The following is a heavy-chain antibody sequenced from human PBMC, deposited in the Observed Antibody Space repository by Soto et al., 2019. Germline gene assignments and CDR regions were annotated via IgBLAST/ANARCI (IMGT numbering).Heavy chain of an antibody. Sequence: QVQLVQSGAEVKKPGSSVKVSCKASGGTFSSYAISWVRQAPGQGLEWMGGFNPIFETANYAQKFQGRVTITDDESTNTAYMELSSLRSEDTAVYYCTRGITLIRGVIPPGYYYGMDVWGQGTTVAVSS. CDR1: GGTFSSYA. J-gene: IGHJ6*02. CDR3: TRGITLIRGVIPPGYYYGMDV. V-gene: IGHV1-69*01. CDR2: FNPIFETA. D-gene: IGHD3-10*01.